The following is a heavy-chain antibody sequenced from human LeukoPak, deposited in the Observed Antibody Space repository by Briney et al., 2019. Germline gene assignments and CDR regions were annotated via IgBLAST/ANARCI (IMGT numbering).Heavy chain of an antibody. CDR1: GFTFSSYS. V-gene: IGHV3-21*01. J-gene: IGHJ6*02. CDR2: ISSSSYI. D-gene: IGHD2-2*02. CDR3: ARADRLGYCSSTSCYTNYYYGMDV. Sequence: PGGSLRLSCAASGFTFSSYSMNWVRQAPGKGLEWVSSISSSSYIYYADSVKGRFTISRDNAKNSPYLQMNSLRAEDTAVYYCARADRLGYCSSTSCYTNYYYGMDVWGQGTTVTVSS.